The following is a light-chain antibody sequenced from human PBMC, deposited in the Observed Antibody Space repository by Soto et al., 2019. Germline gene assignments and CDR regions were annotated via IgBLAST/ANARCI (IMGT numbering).Light chain of an antibody. CDR3: SSFTTTRTYV. V-gene: IGLV2-14*01. J-gene: IGLJ1*01. CDR2: EVN. Sequence: QSALTQPASVSGSPGQSITISCTGTSSDVGGCNCVSWYQQHPGKAPKFMIYEVNNRPSGVSNRFSGSKSRNAASLTISGLQAEDEADYYCSSFTTTRTYVFGTGTKVTVL. CDR1: SSDVGGCNC.